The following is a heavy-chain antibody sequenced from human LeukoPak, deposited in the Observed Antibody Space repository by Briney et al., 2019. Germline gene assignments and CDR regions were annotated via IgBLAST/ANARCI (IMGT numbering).Heavy chain of an antibody. CDR1: GFTFSSYA. Sequence: GGSLRLSCAASGFTFSSYAMHWVRQAPGKGLEWVAVISYDGSNKYYADSVKGRFTISRDNSKNTLYLQMNSLRAEDTAVYYCARAPDHDYGDHPSAFDIWGQGTMLTVSS. V-gene: IGHV3-30-3*01. CDR2: ISYDGSNK. CDR3: ARAPDHDYGDHPSAFDI. D-gene: IGHD4-17*01. J-gene: IGHJ3*02.